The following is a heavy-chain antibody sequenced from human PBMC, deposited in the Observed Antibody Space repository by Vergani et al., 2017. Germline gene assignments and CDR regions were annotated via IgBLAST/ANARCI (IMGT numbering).Heavy chain of an antibody. D-gene: IGHD3-10*01. CDR3: ARGQKRGYFDY. V-gene: IGHV3-33*01. Sequence: QVQLVESGGGVVQPGRSLRLSCAASGFTFSSYGMHWVRQAPGKGLEWVAVIWYDGSNKYYADSVKGRFTISRDNSKNTLYLQMNSLGAEDTAVYYCARGQKRGYFDYWGQGTLVTVSS. CDR1: GFTFSSYG. J-gene: IGHJ4*02. CDR2: IWYDGSNK.